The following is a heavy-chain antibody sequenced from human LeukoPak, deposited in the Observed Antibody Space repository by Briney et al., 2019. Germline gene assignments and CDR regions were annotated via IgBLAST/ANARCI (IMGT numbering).Heavy chain of an antibody. V-gene: IGHV3-33*01. D-gene: IGHD3-10*01. Sequence: PGRSLRLSCAASGFTFSSYGMHWVRQAPGKGLEWVAVIWYDGTNKYYADSVKGRFTISRDKSKNTLDLQMNSLRVEDTAVYYCAGDPGPTLVRGVISYFDYWGQGTLVTVSS. CDR2: IWYDGTNK. CDR3: AGDPGPTLVRGVISYFDY. CDR1: GFTFSSYG. J-gene: IGHJ4*02.